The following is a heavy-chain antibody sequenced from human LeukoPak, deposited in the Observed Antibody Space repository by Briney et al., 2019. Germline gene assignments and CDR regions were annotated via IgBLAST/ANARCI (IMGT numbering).Heavy chain of an antibody. CDR2: MNPNSGNT. D-gene: IGHD2-2*01. CDR1: GYTFTTYD. V-gene: IGHV1-8*03. J-gene: IGHJ4*02. CDR3: ARRVGKPQILDY. Sequence: ASVKVSCKASGYTFTTYDINWVRQASGQGLEWMGWMNPNSGNTGYAQKLQGRVTITRNTSISTAYMEMSSLSSEDTAVYNCARRVGKPQILDYWGQGTLVTVSS.